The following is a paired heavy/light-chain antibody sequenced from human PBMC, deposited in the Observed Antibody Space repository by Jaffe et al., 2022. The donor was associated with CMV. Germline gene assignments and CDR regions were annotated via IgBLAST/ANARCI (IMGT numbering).Light chain of an antibody. Sequence: SALTQPASVSGSPGQSITISCTGTNRDVGGHTSVSWYQQHPGKAPKLMISDVSNRPSGVSNRFSGSKSGNTASLTISGLQAEDEADYYCSSWTDDRIVVFGGGTKVTVL. CDR2: DVS. J-gene: IGLJ2*01. V-gene: IGLV2-14*03. CDR3: SSWTDDRIVV. CDR1: NRDVGGHTS.
Heavy chain of an antibody. Sequence: EVLLLESGGGVVQPGGSLRLSCAASGFTFNSYAMTWVRQAPGQGLEWVSAISGGGDTTYYADSVKGRFTVSRDNSQNTLYLQMSSLRADDAAVYYCAKDALGTLPDQFDNWGRGTLVTVSS. CDR1: GFTFNSYA. CDR2: ISGGGDTT. D-gene: IGHD1-1*01. CDR3: AKDALGTLPDQFDN. V-gene: IGHV3-23*01. J-gene: IGHJ4*02.